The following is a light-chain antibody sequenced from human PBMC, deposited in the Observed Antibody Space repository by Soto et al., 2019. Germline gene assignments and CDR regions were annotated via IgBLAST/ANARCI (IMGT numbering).Light chain of an antibody. CDR1: GRDIGAYDY. Sequence: QSALTQPASVSGSPGQSITISYTGSGRDIGAYDYVSWYQQHPGKAPKLLIYGVKNRPSGVSYRFSASKSAFTASLTISGLQAEDEAHYYCSSYTTSYFYVFGPGTKVTVL. CDR3: SSYTTSYFYV. J-gene: IGLJ1*01. CDR2: GVK. V-gene: IGLV2-14*01.